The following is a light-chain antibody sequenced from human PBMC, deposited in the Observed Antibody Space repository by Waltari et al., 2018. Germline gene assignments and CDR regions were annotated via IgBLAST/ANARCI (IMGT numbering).Light chain of an antibody. CDR1: QSVSKY. J-gene: IGKJ1*01. CDR3: HQRSGWPRT. CDR2: YAS. V-gene: IGKV3-11*01. Sequence: EIVLTQSPATLSLSPGEGATLSCRASQSVSKYLAWYQQKPGQAPRLRIYYASKRAAGIPARFSGSGSGTDFTLTISSLEPEDSAVYYCHQRSGWPRTFGHGTKVEIK.